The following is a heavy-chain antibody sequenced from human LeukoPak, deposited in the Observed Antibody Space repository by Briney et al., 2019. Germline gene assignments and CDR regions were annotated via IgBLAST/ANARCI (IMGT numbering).Heavy chain of an antibody. CDR3: AKGQGYSSGWYYFDY. CDR2: ISWNSGSI. V-gene: IGHV3-9*03. Sequence: PGGSLRLXCAASGFTFDGYAMHWVRQAPGKDLEWVSGISWNSGSIGYADSVKGRFTISRDNAKNSLYLQMNSLRAEDMALYYCAKGQGYSSGWYYFDYWGQGTLVTVSS. D-gene: IGHD6-19*01. CDR1: GFTFDGYA. J-gene: IGHJ4*02.